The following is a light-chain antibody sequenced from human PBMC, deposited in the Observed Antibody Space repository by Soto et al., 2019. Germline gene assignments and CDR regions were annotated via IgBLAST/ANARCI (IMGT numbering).Light chain of an antibody. J-gene: IGKJ1*01. CDR2: GAS. Sequence: EIVLTQSPGTLSLSPGERATLSCRASQSVSSSYLAWYQQKPGQAPRLLIYGASSRATGIPDRFSGSGSGTDFTLTISRLEPEDFAVYYCQQYGNSPTTFGQGTKVDSK. CDR3: QQYGNSPTT. V-gene: IGKV3-20*01. CDR1: QSVSSSY.